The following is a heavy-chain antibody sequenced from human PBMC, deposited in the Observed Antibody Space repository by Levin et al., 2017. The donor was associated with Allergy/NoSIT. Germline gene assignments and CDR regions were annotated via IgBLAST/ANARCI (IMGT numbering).Heavy chain of an antibody. CDR3: ARDVGFDWLPPNRRGNWFDP. V-gene: IGHV4-4*07. CDR1: GGSISSYY. D-gene: IGHD3-9*01. CDR2: IYTSGST. J-gene: IGHJ5*02. Sequence: SETLSLTCTVSGGSISSYYWSWIRQPAGKGLEWIGRIYTSGSTNYNPSLKSRVTMSVDTSKNQFSLKLSSVTAADTAVYYCARDVGFDWLPPNRRGNWFDPWGQGTLVTVSS.